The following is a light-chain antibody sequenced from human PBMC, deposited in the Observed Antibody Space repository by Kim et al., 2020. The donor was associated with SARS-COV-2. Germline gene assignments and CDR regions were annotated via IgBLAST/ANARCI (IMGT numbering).Light chain of an antibody. Sequence: QSALTQPASVSGSPGQSITISCIGTSSDVGSHNFVSWYQQNPGKAPKLMIYDVTKRPSGVSDRFSGSKSGNTASLTISGLQAEDEAHYYCSSYTSSNTVVFGGGTKVTV. V-gene: IGLV2-14*03. CDR2: DVT. J-gene: IGLJ2*01. CDR1: SSDVGSHNF. CDR3: SSYTSSNTVV.